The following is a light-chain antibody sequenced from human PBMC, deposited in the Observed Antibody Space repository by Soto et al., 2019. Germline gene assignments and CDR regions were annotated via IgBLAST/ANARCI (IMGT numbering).Light chain of an antibody. CDR2: ATS. CDR1: QSISSY. CDR3: QQSCSTPHT. Sequence: DIQMTQSPSSLSASVGDRVTITCRASQSISSYLNWYQQKPGKAPKLLIYATSTLQGGVPSRFSGIMSGTDFTLTINNLRPEDFASYYCQQSCSTPHTFGQGTKLEIK. V-gene: IGKV1-39*01. J-gene: IGKJ2*01.